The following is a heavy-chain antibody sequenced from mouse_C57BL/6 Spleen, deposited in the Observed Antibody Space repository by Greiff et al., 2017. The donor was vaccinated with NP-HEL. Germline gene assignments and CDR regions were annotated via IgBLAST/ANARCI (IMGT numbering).Heavy chain of an antibody. D-gene: IGHD1-1*01. V-gene: IGHV3-6*01. CDR2: ISYDGSN. J-gene: IGHJ3*01. CDR1: GYSITSGYY. CDR3: ARGIRGFAY. Sequence: EVKLMESGPGLVKPSQSLSLTCSVTGYSITSGYYWNWIRQFPGNKLEWMGYISYDGSNNYNPSLKNRISITRDTSKNQFFLKLNSVTTEDTATCYCARGIRGFAYWGQGTLVTVSA.